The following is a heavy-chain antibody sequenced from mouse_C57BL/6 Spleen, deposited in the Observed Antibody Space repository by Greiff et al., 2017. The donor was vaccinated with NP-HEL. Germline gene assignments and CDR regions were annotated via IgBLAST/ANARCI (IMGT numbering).Heavy chain of an antibody. D-gene: IGHD6-2*01. CDR2: ISSGSSTI. CDR1: GFTFSDYG. V-gene: IGHV5-17*01. J-gene: IGHJ2*01. Sequence: EVQLVESGGGLVKPGGSLKLSCAASGFTFSDYGMHWVRQAPEKGLEWVAYISSGSSTIYYADTVKGRFTISRDNAKNTLFLQMTSLRSEDTAMYYCARGDESYYFDYWGQGTTLTVSS. CDR3: ARGDESYYFDY.